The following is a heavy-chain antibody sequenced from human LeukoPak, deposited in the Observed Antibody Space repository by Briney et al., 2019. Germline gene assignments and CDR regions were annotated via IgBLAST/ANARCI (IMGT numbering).Heavy chain of an antibody. Sequence: GGSLRLSCAASGFTFSSYWMSWVRQAPGKGLEWVANIKQDGSEKYYVDSVKGRFTISRDNAKNSLYLQMNSLRAEDTAVYYCARESGYSSTRFDPWGQGTLVTVSS. D-gene: IGHD6-13*01. CDR3: ARESGYSSTRFDP. CDR2: IKQDGSEK. J-gene: IGHJ5*02. CDR1: GFTFSSYW. V-gene: IGHV3-7*01.